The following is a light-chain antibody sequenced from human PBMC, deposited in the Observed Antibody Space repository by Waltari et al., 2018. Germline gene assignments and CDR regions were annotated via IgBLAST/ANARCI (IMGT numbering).Light chain of an antibody. V-gene: IGKV3-20*01. CDR1: QTVSSIS. CDR2: GAS. Sequence: DIVLTQSPGTLSLSPGERATVSCRASQTVSSISLSWYQQKPGQAPRLLIYGASTRATGIPDRFSGSGSGTDFTLTISRLEPEDFAVYYCQQYDGIVLTFGGGTKAEI. J-gene: IGKJ4*01. CDR3: QQYDGIVLT.